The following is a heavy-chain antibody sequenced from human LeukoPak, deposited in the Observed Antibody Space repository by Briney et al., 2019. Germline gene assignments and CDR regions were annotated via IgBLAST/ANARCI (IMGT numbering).Heavy chain of an antibody. V-gene: IGHV1-18*01. D-gene: IGHD3-3*01. CDR3: ARTFYDFWSGFSNYDSFHI. CDR1: GYTFTNYG. J-gene: IGHJ3*02. Sequence: ASVKASCKASGYTFTNYGIIWVRQAPGRGLEWMGWNSAYNDNTNYAQKFQGRVTMTTDTSTNTAYMELRSLTSDDTAVYYCARTFYDFWSGFSNYDSFHIWGQGTLVTVSS. CDR2: NSAYNDNT.